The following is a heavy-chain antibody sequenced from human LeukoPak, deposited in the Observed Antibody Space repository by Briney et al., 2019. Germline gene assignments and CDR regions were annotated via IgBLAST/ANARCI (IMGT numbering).Heavy chain of an antibody. CDR3: ARVSGSSWAYYFDY. CDR1: GGSISSYY. J-gene: IGHJ4*02. D-gene: IGHD6-13*01. Sequence: SETLSLTCTVSGGSISSYYWSWIRQPPGKGPEWIGYIYYSGSTNYNPSLKSRVTISVDTSKNQFSLKLSSVTAADTAVYYCARVSGSSWAYYFDYWGQGTLVTVSS. CDR2: IYYSGST. V-gene: IGHV4-59*08.